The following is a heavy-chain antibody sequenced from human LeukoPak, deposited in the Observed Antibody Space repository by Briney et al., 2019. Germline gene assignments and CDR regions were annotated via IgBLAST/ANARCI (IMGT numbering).Heavy chain of an antibody. Sequence: ASVKVSCKASGYTFTGYYMHWVRQAPGQGLEWMGRINPNSGGTNYAQKFQGRVTMTRDTSISTAYMELSRLRSDDTAVYYCARDRYCSSTSCPIWRAFDYWGQGTLVTVPS. CDR3: ARDRYCSSTSCPIWRAFDY. J-gene: IGHJ4*02. D-gene: IGHD2-2*01. CDR1: GYTFTGYY. CDR2: INPNSGGT. V-gene: IGHV1-2*06.